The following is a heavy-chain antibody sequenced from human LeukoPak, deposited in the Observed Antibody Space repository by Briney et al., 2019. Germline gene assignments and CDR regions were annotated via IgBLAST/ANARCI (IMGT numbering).Heavy chain of an antibody. Sequence: PSETLSLTCTVSGYSISSGFYWGWIRQPPGKGLEWIGNIYHSGSTYYNPSLKSRVTISVDTSKNQFSLKVRSVTAADTAVYYCARGYIAAAGIWPDSWGQGTLATVSS. J-gene: IGHJ4*02. CDR1: GYSISSGFY. CDR3: ARGYIAAAGIWPDS. CDR2: IYHSGST. V-gene: IGHV4-38-2*02. D-gene: IGHD6-13*01.